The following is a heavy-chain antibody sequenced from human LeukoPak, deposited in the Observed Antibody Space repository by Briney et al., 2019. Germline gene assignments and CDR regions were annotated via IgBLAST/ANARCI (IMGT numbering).Heavy chain of an antibody. CDR3: AIEGSGGSCYDY. Sequence: SETLSLTCTVSGGSISSSSYYGGWIRQPPGKGLEWIGSIYYSGSTYYDPSLKSRVTISVDTSKNQFSLKLSSVTAADTAVYYCAIEGSGGSCYDYWGQGTLVTVSS. J-gene: IGHJ4*02. CDR1: GGSISSSSYY. V-gene: IGHV4-39*07. CDR2: IYYSGST. D-gene: IGHD2-15*01.